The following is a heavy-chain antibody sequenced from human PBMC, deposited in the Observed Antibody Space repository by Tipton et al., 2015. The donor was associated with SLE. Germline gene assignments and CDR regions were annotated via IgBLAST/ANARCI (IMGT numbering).Heavy chain of an antibody. J-gene: IGHJ3*02. CDR2: ISYDGSNK. V-gene: IGHV3-30*04. CDR1: GFTFSIYA. Sequence: SLRLSCAASGFTFSIYAMHWVRQAPGKGLEWVAVISYDGSNKYYADSVKGRITISRDNSKNTLYLQMNSLRADGTAVYYCATQLGMDAFHIWGQGTLVTVSS. D-gene: IGHD7-27*01. CDR3: ATQLGMDAFHI.